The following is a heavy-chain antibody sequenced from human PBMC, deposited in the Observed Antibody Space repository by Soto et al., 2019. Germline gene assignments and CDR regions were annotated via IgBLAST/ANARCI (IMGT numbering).Heavy chain of an antibody. J-gene: IGHJ6*03. CDR1: GGSFSGYH. V-gene: IGHV4-34*01. CDR2: INHSGST. D-gene: IGHD2-2*02. CDR3: ARAQTYCSSASCYMGLYYYYMDV. Sequence: SETLSLTCAVYGGSFSGYHWSWIRQPPGKGLEWIGEINHSGSTNYNPSLKSRVTISVDTSKNQFSLKLSSVTAADTAVYYCARAQTYCSSASCYMGLYYYYMDVWGKGTTVTVSS.